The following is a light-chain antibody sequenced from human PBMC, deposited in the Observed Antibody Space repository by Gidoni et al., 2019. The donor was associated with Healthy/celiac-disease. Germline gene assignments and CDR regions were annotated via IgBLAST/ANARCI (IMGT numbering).Light chain of an antibody. CDR3: CSYAGSYTYV. Sequence: QSALTHPRSVLTPGQSVTISCTGTSSDVGGYNYVSWYQQHPGKAPKLMIYDVSKRPSGVPDRFSGSKSGNTASLTISGLQAEDEADYYCCSYAGSYTYVFGTGTKVTVL. CDR2: DVS. J-gene: IGLJ1*01. CDR1: SSDVGGYNY. V-gene: IGLV2-11*01.